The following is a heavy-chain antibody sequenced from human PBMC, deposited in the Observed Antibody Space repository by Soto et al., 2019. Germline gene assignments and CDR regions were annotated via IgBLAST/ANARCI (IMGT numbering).Heavy chain of an antibody. Sequence: SVKVSCKASGGTFSSYAISWVRQAPGQGLEWMGGIIPIFGTANHAQKFQGRVTITADESTSTAYMELSSLRSEDTAVYYCARVAEDYYDSSGYRAFDIWGQGTMVTVSS. D-gene: IGHD3-22*01. CDR2: IIPIFGTA. CDR3: ARVAEDYYDSSGYRAFDI. V-gene: IGHV1-69*13. J-gene: IGHJ3*02. CDR1: GGTFSSYA.